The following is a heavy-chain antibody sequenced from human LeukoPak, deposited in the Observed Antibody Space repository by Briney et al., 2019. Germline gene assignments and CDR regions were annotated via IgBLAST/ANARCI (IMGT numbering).Heavy chain of an antibody. CDR1: GYTFTSYG. V-gene: IGHV1-18*01. D-gene: IGHD3-16*02. J-gene: IGHJ4*02. Sequence: ASVKDTCKASGYTFTSYGISWVRQAPGQGLEWMGWISAYNGNTNYAQKLQGRVTMTTDTSTSTAYMELSSLRSDHTAVYYCARDLYYDYVWGSYRPYYFDYWGQGTLVTVSS. CDR3: ARDLYYDYVWGSYRPYYFDY. CDR2: ISAYNGNT.